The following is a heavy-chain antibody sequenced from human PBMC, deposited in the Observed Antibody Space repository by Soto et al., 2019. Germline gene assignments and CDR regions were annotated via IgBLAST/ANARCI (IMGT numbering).Heavy chain of an antibody. D-gene: IGHD1-26*01. Sequence: EVQLVESGGGLVQPGGSLRLSCAASGFRFNTYEMNWVRQAPGKGLEWVSYISTSGSTIYYAGSVKGRFTISRDNGKNSLYLQMNSLRAVDATVDYCAYGGSCDYWGQGTQVTVSS. V-gene: IGHV3-48*03. CDR3: AYGGSCDY. CDR1: GFRFNTYE. CDR2: ISTSGSTI. J-gene: IGHJ4*02.